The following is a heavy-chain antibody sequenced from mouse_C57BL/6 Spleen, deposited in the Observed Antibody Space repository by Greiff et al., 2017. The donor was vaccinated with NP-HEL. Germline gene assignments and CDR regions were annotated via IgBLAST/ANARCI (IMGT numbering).Heavy chain of an antibody. CDR2: INYDGSST. D-gene: IGHD1-1*01. CDR1: GFTFSDYY. Sequence: EVKLVESEGGLVQPGSSMKLSCTASGFTFSDYYMAWVRQVPEKGLEWVANINYDGSSTYYLDSLKSRFIISRDNAKNILYLQMSSLKSEDTATYYCARGEITTVGYFDVWGTGTTVTVSS. V-gene: IGHV5-16*01. J-gene: IGHJ1*03. CDR3: ARGEITTVGYFDV.